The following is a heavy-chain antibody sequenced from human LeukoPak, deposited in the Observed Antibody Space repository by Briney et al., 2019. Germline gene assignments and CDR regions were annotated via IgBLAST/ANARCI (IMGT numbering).Heavy chain of an antibody. J-gene: IGHJ4*02. D-gene: IGHD5-12*01. Sequence: GGSLRLSCAASGFTFSTYEMNWVRQAPGKGLEWVSYISSSGSTIYYADSVKGRFTISRDSSKNTLYLQMNSLRPEDTAVYYCARARPSMWIDYWGQGTLVTVSS. V-gene: IGHV3-48*03. CDR2: ISSSGSTI. CDR1: GFTFSTYE. CDR3: ARARPSMWIDY.